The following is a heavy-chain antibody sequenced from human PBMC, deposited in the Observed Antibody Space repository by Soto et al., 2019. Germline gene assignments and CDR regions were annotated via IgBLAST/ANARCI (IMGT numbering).Heavy chain of an antibody. Sequence: QVQLVESGGGVVQPGRSLRLSCAASGFTFSSYGMHWVRQAPGKGLEWVAVISYDGSNKYYADSVKGRLTISRDNSKNTLFLKINSLGGGARGVYYCEKDNGSACVWLRAGDASDIGGQGTMVTVSS. CDR3: EKDNGSACVWLRAGDASDI. CDR2: ISYDGSNK. D-gene: IGHD6-19*01. CDR1: GFTFSSYG. V-gene: IGHV3-30*18. J-gene: IGHJ3*02.